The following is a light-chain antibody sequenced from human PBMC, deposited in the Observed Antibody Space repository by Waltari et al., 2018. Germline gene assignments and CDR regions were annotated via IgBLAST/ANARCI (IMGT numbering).Light chain of an antibody. V-gene: IGKV1-39*01. CDR1: QDINNF. Sequence: IQMTQSPSSLSASVGDRVTITCQASQDINNFLNWYLQKPGKAPKLLIYAASNLQSGVPSRFSGSGSATDFTLTINSLQPEDSATYYCQQSYTTPGTFGQGTKVEI. CDR2: AAS. J-gene: IGKJ1*01. CDR3: QQSYTTPGT.